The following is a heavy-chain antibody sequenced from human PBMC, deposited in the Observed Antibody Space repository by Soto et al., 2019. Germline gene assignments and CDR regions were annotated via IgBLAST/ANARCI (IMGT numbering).Heavy chain of an antibody. Sequence: RGSLSLSCTVSGFAFNNYGINWVREAPGKGLEWVSSISKSDYTYYSDSVKGRFTISRDNAKNSVSLKMNTMRVEDTAVYYCAREDSIIIPAVSDFWGEGTLVTVTS. D-gene: IGHD2-2*01. V-gene: IGHV3-21*01. CDR1: GFAFNNYG. J-gene: IGHJ4*02. CDR3: AREDSIIIPAVSDF. CDR2: ISKSDYT.